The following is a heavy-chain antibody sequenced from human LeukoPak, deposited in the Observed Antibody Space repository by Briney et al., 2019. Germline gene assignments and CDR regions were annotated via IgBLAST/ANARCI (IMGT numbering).Heavy chain of an antibody. J-gene: IGHJ3*02. CDR2: IIPILGTA. D-gene: IGHD3-22*01. CDR3: ARDDSSGYDYDAIDI. V-gene: IGHV1-69*13. Sequence: ASVKVSCKASGGTFSSYSISSVRQAPGHGREWMGGIIPILGTANYAQKFQGSVTITADESTSTAYMELSSLRSEDTAVYYCARDDSSGYDYDAIDIWGQGTMVTVSA. CDR1: GGTFSSYS.